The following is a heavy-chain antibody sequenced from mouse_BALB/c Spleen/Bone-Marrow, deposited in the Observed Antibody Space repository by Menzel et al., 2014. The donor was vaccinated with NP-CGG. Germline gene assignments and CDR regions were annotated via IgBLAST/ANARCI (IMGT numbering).Heavy chain of an antibody. CDR3: ARGDPYYRYSDY. V-gene: IGHV1S130*01. CDR1: GYTFTSSW. Sequence: SGSVLVRPGASVKLSCKASGYTFTSSWMHWAKQRPGQGLEWIGEIHPNSGNTNYNEKFKGKATLTVDTSSSTAYVDLSSLTSEDSAVYYCARGDPYYRYSDYWGQGTTLTVSS. CDR2: IHPNSGNT. J-gene: IGHJ2*01. D-gene: IGHD2-14*01.